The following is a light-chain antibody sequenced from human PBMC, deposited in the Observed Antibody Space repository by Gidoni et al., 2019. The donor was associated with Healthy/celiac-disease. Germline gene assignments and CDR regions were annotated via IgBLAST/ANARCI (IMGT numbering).Light chain of an antibody. CDR3: QQYGSSYT. Sequence: EIVLTQSPGTLSLSPGERATLSCRASQSVSSSYLAWYQQKPGQAPRLLIDGASSRATGIPDRFSGSGSGTDFTLTISRLEPEAFAVYYCQQYGSSYTFGQGTKLEIK. V-gene: IGKV3-20*01. CDR2: GAS. J-gene: IGKJ2*01. CDR1: QSVSSSY.